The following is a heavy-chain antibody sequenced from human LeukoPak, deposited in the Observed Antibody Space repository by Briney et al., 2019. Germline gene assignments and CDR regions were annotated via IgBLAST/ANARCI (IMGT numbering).Heavy chain of an antibody. Sequence: GGSLRLSCAASGFPFSGYWMTWVRQAPGKGLQWVDSIKQDASDSRHVDSVKGRFTISRDNAKNSLFLQMNNLRPGDTAVYYCAKNIAAPGRVDYQLYGMDEWGQGTTVTVSS. CDR2: IKQDASDS. V-gene: IGHV3-7*01. CDR1: GFPFSGYW. J-gene: IGHJ6*02. D-gene: IGHD6-25*01. CDR3: AKNIAAPGRVDYQLYGMDE.